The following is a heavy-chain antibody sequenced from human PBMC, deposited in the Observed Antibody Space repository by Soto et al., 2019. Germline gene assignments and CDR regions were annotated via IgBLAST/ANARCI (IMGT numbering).Heavy chain of an antibody. D-gene: IGHD6-13*01. V-gene: IGHV3-30*03. CDR2: ISHDGTVK. CDR3: ATERDTRSSSCFDS. Sequence: PGGSLRRACTASRFTFSNYGMQWVRQAPGKGLEWVAVISHDGTVKYYAYTVKGRFTISRDNFQKTLDLQMESLRDEDTAVYYCATERDTRSSSCFDSGGQGTRVNVSS. J-gene: IGHJ4*02. CDR1: RFTFSNYG.